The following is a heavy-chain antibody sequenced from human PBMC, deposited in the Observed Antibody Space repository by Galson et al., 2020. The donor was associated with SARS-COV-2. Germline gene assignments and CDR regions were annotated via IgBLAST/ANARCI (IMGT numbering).Heavy chain of an antibody. V-gene: IGHV3-7*01. CDR3: ARGSIYYDFWSGRAEYFQH. CDR2: IKQDGSEK. Sequence: FSFSNYWMNWVRQAPGKGLEWVANIKQDGSEKFYVESVKGRFTVSRDNTQNSLYLQMNNLRVEDTAVYFCARGSIYYDFWSGRAEYFQHWGQGTLVTLSS. D-gene: IGHD3-3*01. CDR1: FSFSNYW. J-gene: IGHJ1*01.